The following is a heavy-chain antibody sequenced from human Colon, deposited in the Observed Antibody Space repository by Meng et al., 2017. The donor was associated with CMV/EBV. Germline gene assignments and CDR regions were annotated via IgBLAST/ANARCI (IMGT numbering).Heavy chain of an antibody. V-gene: IGHV1-2*02. CDR3: ASHSSYVWGSHH. J-gene: IGHJ1*01. D-gene: IGHD3-16*01. CDR2: MDPTTGRT. Sequence: QVQLVQSGAWVSMPGASVKVSCTASGYSFTGYYIHWVRQAPGQGLEWMGWMDPTTGRTDYAQKFQGTVTMTRDTSISTAYLELSRLTSDDTAVYYCASHSSYVWGSHHWGQGTLVTVSS. CDR1: GYSFTGYY.